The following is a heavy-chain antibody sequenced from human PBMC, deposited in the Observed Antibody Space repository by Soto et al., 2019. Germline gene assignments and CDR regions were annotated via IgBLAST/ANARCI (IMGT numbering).Heavy chain of an antibody. CDR3: AGGGLLWSGYFDY. CDR2: IYYSGST. V-gene: IGHV4-59*01. CDR1: GGSISSYY. Sequence: SETLSLTCTVSGGSISSYYWSWIRQPPGKGLEWIGYIYYSGSTNYNPSLKSRVTISVDTSKNQFSLKLSSVTAADTAVYYCAGGGLLWSGYFDYWGQGTLVTVSS. J-gene: IGHJ4*02. D-gene: IGHD2-8*02.